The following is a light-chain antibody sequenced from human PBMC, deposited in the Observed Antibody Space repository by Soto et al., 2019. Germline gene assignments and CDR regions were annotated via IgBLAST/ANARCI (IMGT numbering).Light chain of an antibody. CDR2: AAS. CDR3: QQADSFPLT. CDR1: QGITKW. J-gene: IGKJ4*01. V-gene: IGKV1-12*01. Sequence: DIQMTQSPSSVSASVGDRVTITCRASQGITKWLAWYQQKPGKAPKLLIYAASTLQSGVPSSFSGSGSGTGFTLTISSLQPEDFATYYCQQADSFPLTFGGGTVVEMK.